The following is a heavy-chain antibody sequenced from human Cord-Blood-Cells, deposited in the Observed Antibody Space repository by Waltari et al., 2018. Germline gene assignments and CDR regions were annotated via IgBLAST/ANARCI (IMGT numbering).Heavy chain of an antibody. CDR1: GYTFTSYD. J-gene: IGHJ5*02. V-gene: IGHV1-8*01. Sequence: QVQLVQSGAEVKKPGASVKVSCKASGYTFTSYDINWVRQATAQGLEWMGWMNPNSGNTGYAQKFQGRVTMTRNTSISTAYMELSSLRSEDTAVYYCARVGTYCGSTSCYYWFDPWGQGTLVTVSS. CDR2: MNPNSGNT. D-gene: IGHD2-2*01. CDR3: ARVGTYCGSTSCYYWFDP.